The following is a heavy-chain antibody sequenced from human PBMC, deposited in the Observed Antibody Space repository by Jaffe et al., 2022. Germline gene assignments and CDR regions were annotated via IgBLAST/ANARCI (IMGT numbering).Heavy chain of an antibody. CDR3: AKVGNVLRYFDWLLGGYFDY. CDR1: GFTFDDYA. D-gene: IGHD3-9*01. J-gene: IGHJ4*02. Sequence: EVQLVESGGGLVQPGRSLRLSCAASGFTFDDYAMHWVRQAPGKGLEWVSGISWNSGSIGYADSVKGRFTISRDNAKNSLYLQMNSLRAEDTALYYCAKVGNVLRYFDWLLGGYFDYWGQGTLVTVSS. V-gene: IGHV3-9*01. CDR2: ISWNSGSI.